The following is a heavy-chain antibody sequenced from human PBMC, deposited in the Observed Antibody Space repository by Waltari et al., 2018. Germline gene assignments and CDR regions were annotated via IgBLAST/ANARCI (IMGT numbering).Heavy chain of an antibody. CDR1: GFTLSSYG. D-gene: IGHD3-10*01. J-gene: IGHJ3*02. CDR2: IGGSTGST. Sequence: EVQLVESGGGLVQPGGSLRLSCTASGFTLSSYGMTWVRQAPGKGLEWVSAIGGSTGSTNYADSVRGRFTISRDNSKNTLYLQMNSLRAEDTALYYCAKSGRSPWAFDIWGQGTMVTVSS. CDR3: AKSGRSPWAFDI. V-gene: IGHV3-23*04.